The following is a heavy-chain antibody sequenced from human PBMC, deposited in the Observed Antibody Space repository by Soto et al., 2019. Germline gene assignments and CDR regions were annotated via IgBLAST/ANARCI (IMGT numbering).Heavy chain of an antibody. CDR1: GVSLTSGNW. V-gene: IGHV4-4*01. J-gene: IGHJ4*02. CDR2: IFHDGTA. Sequence: ETLSLTCAVSGVSLTSGNWWTWGRQSPQRGLEYIGEIFHDGTANYYPSFERRVAMSVDTSRNQFSLKLTSVTAADTAVYFCARLVYDTRLNYMYFDFWGPGTLVTVSS. D-gene: IGHD3-10*01. CDR3: ARLVYDTRLNYMYFDF.